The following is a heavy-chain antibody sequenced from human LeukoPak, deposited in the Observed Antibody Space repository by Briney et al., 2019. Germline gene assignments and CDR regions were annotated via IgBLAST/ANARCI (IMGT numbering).Heavy chain of an antibody. D-gene: IGHD2-15*01. J-gene: IGHJ5*02. Sequence: GASVKVSCKASGGTFSSYAISWVRQAPGQGGEWMGRIIPILGIANYAQKFQGRVTITADKSTSTAYMELSSLRSEDTAVYYCARDRDIVVVAAATRIWFDPWGQGTLVTVSS. CDR1: GGTFSSYA. CDR2: IIPILGIA. CDR3: ARDRDIVVVAAATRIWFDP. V-gene: IGHV1-69*04.